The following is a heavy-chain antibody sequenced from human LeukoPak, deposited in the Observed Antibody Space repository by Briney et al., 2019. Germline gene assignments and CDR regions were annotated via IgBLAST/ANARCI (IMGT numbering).Heavy chain of an antibody. D-gene: IGHD5-12*01. CDR1: TDSISSSSHH. J-gene: IGHJ4*02. V-gene: IGHV4-39*01. Sequence: SETLSLTCTVSTDSISSSSHHWGWIRQSPGRGLEWIGSIYYGRTTYYNPSLNSRVAISVVTSKNQFSLQLNSVTAADTAVYYCVRHDGRGGATMGALDSWGQGSLVTVSS. CDR3: VRHDGRGGATMGALDS. CDR2: IYYGRTT.